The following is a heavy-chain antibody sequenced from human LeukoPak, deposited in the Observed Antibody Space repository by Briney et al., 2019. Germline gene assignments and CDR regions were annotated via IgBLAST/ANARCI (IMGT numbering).Heavy chain of an antibody. CDR2: MYPGDSDT. Sequence: GESLKISCKGSGYSLASYWIGWVRQMPGKGLEWMGIMYPGDSDTRYSPSFQGQVTISADKSISTAYLQWSSLKASDTAMYYCARLDYYDSSGYYSHFQHWGQGTLVTVSS. J-gene: IGHJ1*01. CDR1: GYSLASYW. D-gene: IGHD3-22*01. V-gene: IGHV5-51*01. CDR3: ARLDYYDSSGYYSHFQH.